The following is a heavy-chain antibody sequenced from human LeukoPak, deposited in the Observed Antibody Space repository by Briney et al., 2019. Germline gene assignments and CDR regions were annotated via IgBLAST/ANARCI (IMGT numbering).Heavy chain of an antibody. Sequence: AGGSLRLSCAASGFTFSSYAMSWVRQAPGKGLEWVSTISDNGRSTYYADSVKGRFTISRDNSKNTLYLQMNSLRAEDTAVYYCTKRGTVTTLGHCDFWGQGTLVAVSS. V-gene: IGHV3-23*01. D-gene: IGHD4-17*01. CDR1: GFTFSSYA. J-gene: IGHJ4*02. CDR3: TKRGTVTTLGHCDF. CDR2: ISDNGRST.